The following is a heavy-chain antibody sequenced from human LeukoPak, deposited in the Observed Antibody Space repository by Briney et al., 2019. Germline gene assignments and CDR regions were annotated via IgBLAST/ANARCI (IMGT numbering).Heavy chain of an antibody. Sequence: ASVKVSCKASGYTFTSYGISWVRQAPGQGLEWMGWISAYNGNTNYAQKFQGRVTMTTDTSTSTAYMELRSLRSDDTAVYYCATGPLRLRLGDTSTDYWGQGTLVTVSS. CDR1: GYTFTSYG. CDR2: ISAYNGNT. D-gene: IGHD3-16*01. CDR3: ATGPLRLRLGDTSTDY. J-gene: IGHJ4*02. V-gene: IGHV1-18*04.